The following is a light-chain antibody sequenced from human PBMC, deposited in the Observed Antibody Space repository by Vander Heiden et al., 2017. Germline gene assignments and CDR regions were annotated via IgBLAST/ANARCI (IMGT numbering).Light chain of an antibody. CDR1: SSDVGDYNY. V-gene: IGLV2-11*01. CDR3: CSYAGTYTVWV. CDR2: DVS. J-gene: IGLJ3*02. Sequence: QSALPQPRSVSGSPGQSVTISCTGTSSDVGDYNYVSWYQQHPGKAPKLMIYDVSKRPSGVPDRFSGSKSGNTASLTIAGLQAEDEADYYCCSYAGTYTVWVFGGGTKLTVL.